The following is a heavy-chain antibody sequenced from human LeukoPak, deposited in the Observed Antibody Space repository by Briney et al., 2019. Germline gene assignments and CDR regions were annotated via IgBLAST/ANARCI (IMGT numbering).Heavy chain of an antibody. Sequence: SETLSLTCTVSGGSISGYYWSWTRQPPGKGLEWIGYIYYSGSTNYNPSLKSRVTISVDTSKNQFSLKLTSVTAADTAVYYCAREGQWLPDWFDPWGQGTLVTVSS. J-gene: IGHJ5*02. CDR3: AREGQWLPDWFDP. V-gene: IGHV4-59*01. CDR1: GGSISGYY. D-gene: IGHD6-19*01. CDR2: IYYSGST.